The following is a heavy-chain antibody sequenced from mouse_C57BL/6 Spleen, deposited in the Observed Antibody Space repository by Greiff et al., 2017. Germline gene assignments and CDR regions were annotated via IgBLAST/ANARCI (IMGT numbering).Heavy chain of an antibody. Sequence: EVKLVESGGGLVQPGESLKLSCESNEYEFPSHDMSWVRKTPEKRLELVAAINSDGGSTYYPDTMERRFIISRDNTKKTLYLQMSSLRSEDTALYYCERHSHYDYDGTYAMDYWGQGTSVTVSS. CDR2: INSDGGST. CDR1: EYEFPSHD. D-gene: IGHD2-4*01. V-gene: IGHV5-2*01. J-gene: IGHJ4*01. CDR3: ERHSHYDYDGTYAMDY.